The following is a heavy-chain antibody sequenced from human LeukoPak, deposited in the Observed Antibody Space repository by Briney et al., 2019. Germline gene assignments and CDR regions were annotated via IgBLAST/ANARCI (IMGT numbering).Heavy chain of an antibody. D-gene: IGHD6-19*01. CDR2: IWYDGSNK. CDR3: ARDPVIAVAA. J-gene: IGHJ5*02. Sequence: PGGSLRLSCAASGFTFSSCGMHWVRQAPGKGLEWVAVIWYDGSNKYYADSVKGRFTISRDNSKNTLYPQMNSLRAEDTAVYYCARDPVIAVAAWGQGTLVTVSS. CDR1: GFTFSSCG. V-gene: IGHV3-33*01.